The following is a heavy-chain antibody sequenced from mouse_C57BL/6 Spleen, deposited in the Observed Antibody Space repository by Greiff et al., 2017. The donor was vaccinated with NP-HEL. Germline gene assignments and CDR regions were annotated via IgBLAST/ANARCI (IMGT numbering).Heavy chain of an antibody. CDR1: GFTFTDYY. J-gene: IGHJ4*01. V-gene: IGHV7-3*01. D-gene: IGHD2-5*01. Sequence: EVKLMESGGGLVQPGGSLSLSCAASGFTFTDYYMSWVRQPPGKALEWLGFIRNKANGYTTEYSASVKGRFTISRDNSQSILYLQMNALRAEDSATYYCARYPSNYDYAMDYWGQGTSVTVSS. CDR3: ARYPSNYDYAMDY. CDR2: IRNKANGYTT.